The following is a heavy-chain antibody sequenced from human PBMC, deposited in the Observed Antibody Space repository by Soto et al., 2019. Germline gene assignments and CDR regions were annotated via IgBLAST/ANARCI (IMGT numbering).Heavy chain of an antibody. CDR2: IYYSGST. D-gene: IGHD2-15*01. J-gene: IGHJ6*02. V-gene: IGHV4-61*01. Sequence: QVQLQESGPGLVKPSETLSLTCTVSGGSVSSGSYYWSWIRQPPGKGLEWIGYIYYSGSTNYNPSLKSRVTISVDTSKNQFSLKLSSVTAADTAVYYCARGLVVVAARTPYYYGMDVWGQGTTVTVSS. CDR3: ARGLVVVAARTPYYYGMDV. CDR1: GGSVSSGSYY.